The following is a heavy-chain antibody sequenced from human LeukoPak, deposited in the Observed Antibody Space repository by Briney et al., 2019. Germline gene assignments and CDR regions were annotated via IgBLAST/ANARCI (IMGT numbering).Heavy chain of an antibody. V-gene: IGHV3-7*03. CDR2: IKQDGSEK. Sequence: GGSLRLSCAAPGFTFSSYWMSWVRQAPGKGLEWVANIKQDGSEKYYVDSVKGRFTISRDNSKNTLYLQMNSLRAEDTAVYYCAKDKHIVVVTADYFDYWGQGTLVTVSS. CDR1: GFTFSSYW. CDR3: AKDKHIVVVTADYFDY. D-gene: IGHD2-21*02. J-gene: IGHJ4*02.